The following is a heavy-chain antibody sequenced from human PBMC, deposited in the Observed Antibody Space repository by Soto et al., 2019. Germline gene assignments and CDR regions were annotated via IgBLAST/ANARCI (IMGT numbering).Heavy chain of an antibody. CDR3: ARTPNYYDSSGYYPFRAFDI. CDR2: IIPIFGTA. V-gene: IGHV1-69*13. CDR1: GGTFSSYA. Sequence: SVKVSCKASGGTFSSYAISWVRQAPGQGLEWMGGIIPIFGTANYAQKFQGRVTITADESTSTAYMELSSLRSENTAVYYCARTPNYYDSSGYYPFRAFDIWGKGTMVTVAS. D-gene: IGHD3-22*01. J-gene: IGHJ3*02.